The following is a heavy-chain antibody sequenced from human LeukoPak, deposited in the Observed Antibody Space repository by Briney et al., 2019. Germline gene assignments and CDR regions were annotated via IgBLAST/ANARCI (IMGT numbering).Heavy chain of an antibody. Sequence: PSETLSLTCTVSGGSMSGSYWSWIRQPPGKGLEWIGYTHSSGSTNYNPSLKSRVTISVDTSKNQFSLKLSSVTAADTAVYYCARAGRGIQLWYFDYWGQGTLVTVSS. J-gene: IGHJ4*02. CDR2: THSSGST. D-gene: IGHD5-18*01. CDR1: GGSMSGSY. V-gene: IGHV4-4*09. CDR3: ARAGRGIQLWYFDY.